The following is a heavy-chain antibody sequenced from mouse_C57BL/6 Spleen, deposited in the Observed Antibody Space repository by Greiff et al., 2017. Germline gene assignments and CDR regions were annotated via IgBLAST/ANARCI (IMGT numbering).Heavy chain of an antibody. CDR3: ARSHYYGSTYWYFDV. D-gene: IGHD1-1*01. CDR1: GYTFTSYW. CDR2: IDPSDSYT. Sequence: QVQLQQPGAELVRPGTSVKLSCKASGYTFTSYWMHWVKQRPGQGLEWIGVIDPSDSYTNYNQKFKGKATLTVDTSSSTAYMQLSSLTSEDSAVYYCARSHYYGSTYWYFDVGGTGTTVTVS. J-gene: IGHJ1*03. V-gene: IGHV1-59*01.